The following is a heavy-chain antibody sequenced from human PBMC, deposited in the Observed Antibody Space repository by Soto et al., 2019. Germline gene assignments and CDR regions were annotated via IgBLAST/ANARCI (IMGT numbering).Heavy chain of an antibody. J-gene: IGHJ4*02. CDR3: ARWSDYGGFDY. D-gene: IGHD4-17*01. CDR2: IIPIFGTA. CDR1: GGTFSSYA. Sequence: GASVKVSCKASGGTFSSYAISWVRQAPGQGLEWMGGIIPIFGTANYAQKFQGRVTITADESTSTAYMELRRLRSDDTAVYYCARWSDYGGFDYWGQGTLVTVSS. V-gene: IGHV1-69*13.